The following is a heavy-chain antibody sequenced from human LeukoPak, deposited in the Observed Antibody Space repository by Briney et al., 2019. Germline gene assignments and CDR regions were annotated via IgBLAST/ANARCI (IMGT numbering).Heavy chain of an antibody. V-gene: IGHV3-9*01. J-gene: IGHJ3*02. D-gene: IGHD3-9*01. CDR2: IGWNSGSI. CDR1: GFTFADYA. Sequence: PGGSLRLSCAASGFTFADYAMHWVRQAPGKGLEWVSGIGWNSGSIGDADSVKGRFTISRDNAKNSLSLQMNSLRAEDTALYYCAKGSPGYDILTGYWNAFDIWGQGTMVTVSS. CDR3: AKGSPGYDILTGYWNAFDI.